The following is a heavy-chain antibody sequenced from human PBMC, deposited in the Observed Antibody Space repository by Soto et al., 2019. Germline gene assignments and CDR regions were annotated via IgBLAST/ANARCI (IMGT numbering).Heavy chain of an antibody. CDR2: AYHNGLP. V-gene: IGHV4-4*02. Sequence: QVQLQESGPGLVKPSGTLSLTCAVSGDSVTSNVWWSWVRQSPGKGLEWIGEAYHNGLPDYNPSLKSRVTMSVDTSKNEFSLKLTSLTAADTAIYYCARDAAVPGESDRFDYWGQGILVTVSS. CDR3: ARDAAVPGESDRFDY. D-gene: IGHD6-19*01. J-gene: IGHJ4*02. CDR1: GDSVTSNVW.